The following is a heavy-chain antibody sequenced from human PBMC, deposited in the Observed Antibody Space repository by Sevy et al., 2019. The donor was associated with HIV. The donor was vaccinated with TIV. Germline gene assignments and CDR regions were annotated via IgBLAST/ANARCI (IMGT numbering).Heavy chain of an antibody. CDR1: GFTFSSYA. CDR2: ISYDGSNK. D-gene: IGHD6-13*01. CDR3: ARATGIAAAGTGYFDY. V-gene: IGHV3-30-3*01. J-gene: IGHJ4*02. Sequence: RAGGSLRLSCAASGFTFSSYAMHWVRQAPGKGLEWVAVISYDGSNKYYADSVKGRFTISRDNSENTLYLQMNSLRAEDTAVYYCARATGIAAAGTGYFDYWGQGTLVTVSS.